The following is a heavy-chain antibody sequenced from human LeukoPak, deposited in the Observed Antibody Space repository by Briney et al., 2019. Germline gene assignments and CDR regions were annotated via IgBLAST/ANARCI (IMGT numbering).Heavy chain of an antibody. CDR3: ARGDGGYYYGMDV. CDR2: ISTSRSTR. D-gene: IGHD4-23*01. V-gene: IGHV3-48*03. CDR1: GFTFNSYE. Sequence: GGSLRLSCAASGFTFNSYEMNWVRQAPGKGLEWISYISTSRSTRYYADSVKGRFTISRDNTENSLYLQMNSLRAEDTAVYYCARGDGGYYYGMDVWGKGTTVTVSS. J-gene: IGHJ6*04.